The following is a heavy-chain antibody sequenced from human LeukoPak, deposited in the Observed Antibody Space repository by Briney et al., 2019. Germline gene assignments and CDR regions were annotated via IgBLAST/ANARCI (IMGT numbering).Heavy chain of an antibody. CDR3: ARRLLAVAGIFLRRDAFDI. J-gene: IGHJ3*02. Sequence: SETLPLTCAVYGGSFSGYYWSWIRQPPGKGLEWIGEINHSGSTNYNPSLKSRVTIPVDTSKNQFSLKLSSVTAADTAVYYCARRLLAVAGIFLRRDAFDIWGQGTMVTVSS. V-gene: IGHV4-34*01. CDR1: GGSFSGYY. CDR2: INHSGST. D-gene: IGHD6-19*01.